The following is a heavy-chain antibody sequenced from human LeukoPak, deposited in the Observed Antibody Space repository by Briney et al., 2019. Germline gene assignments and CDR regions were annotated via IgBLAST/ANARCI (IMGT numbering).Heavy chain of an antibody. D-gene: IGHD3-22*01. J-gene: IGHJ3*02. CDR1: GFILDDYA. CDR3: AKVADYYDSSGPDI. Sequence: GRPLRLSCAASGFILDDYAMHWVRQAPGKGLEWVSGISWNSGSIGYADSVKGRFTISRDNAKNSLYLQMNSLRAEDTALYYCAKVADYYDSSGPDIWGQGTMVTVSS. CDR2: ISWNSGSI. V-gene: IGHV3-9*01.